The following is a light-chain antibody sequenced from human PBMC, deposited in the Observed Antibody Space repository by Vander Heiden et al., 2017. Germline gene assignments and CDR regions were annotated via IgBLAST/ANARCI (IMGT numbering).Light chain of an antibody. V-gene: IGKV1-8*01. CDR1: QGISSY. CDR3: QQYYSYPRT. J-gene: IGKJ3*01. Sequence: AIRMTKSPSSFSASTGDRVTITCRASQGISSYLAWYQQKPGKAPKLLIYAASTLQSGLPSRFSGSGSGTDFTLTISCLQSEDFATYYCQQYYSYPRTFGHGTKVEIK. CDR2: AAS.